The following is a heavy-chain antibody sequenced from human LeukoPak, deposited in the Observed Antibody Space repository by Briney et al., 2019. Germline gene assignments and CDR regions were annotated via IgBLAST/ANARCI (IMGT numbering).Heavy chain of an antibody. Sequence: GASVKVSCKASGYSFSSYSITWLRQAPGQGLEWMGWISVYSGDTNYEQKFQGRVTMTTDTSTSTAYMELRSLRSDDTAVYYCARDSLHSYSFLWGQGTLVTVSS. CDR2: ISVYSGDT. CDR1: GYSFSSYS. CDR3: ARDSLHSYSFL. J-gene: IGHJ4*02. D-gene: IGHD5-18*01. V-gene: IGHV1-18*01.